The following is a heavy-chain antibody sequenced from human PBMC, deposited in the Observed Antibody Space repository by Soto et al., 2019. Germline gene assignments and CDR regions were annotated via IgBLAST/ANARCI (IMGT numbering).Heavy chain of an antibody. CDR3: ARKNDYMLDF. CDR1: GGSITSYY. V-gene: IGHV4-59*01. D-gene: IGHD1-1*01. CDR2: IYYTGST. Sequence: QQQESGPGLVKPSETLSLTCTVSGGSITSYYWSWIRQPLGKGLEFLGYIYYTGSTNYNPSLKSRITTSVDTSKNQFSLNLSSVTAADTAVYYCARKNDYMLDFWGQGTLVTVSS. J-gene: IGHJ4*02.